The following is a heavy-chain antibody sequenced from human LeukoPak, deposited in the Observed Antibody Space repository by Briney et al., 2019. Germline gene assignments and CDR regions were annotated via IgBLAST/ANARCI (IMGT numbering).Heavy chain of an antibody. CDR2: MSHNRGT. V-gene: IGHV4-38-2*01. Sequence: SETLSLTCAVSGHSISTGYYWGWIRQPPGKGLEWIGSMSHNRGTYYNPSLKSRVTISMDASKNQISLRLTSVTAADTAVYYCASYYASGVSAYNYYGMDVWGKGTTVTVSS. CDR1: GHSISTGYY. D-gene: IGHD3-10*01. CDR3: ASYYASGVSAYNYYGMDV. J-gene: IGHJ6*04.